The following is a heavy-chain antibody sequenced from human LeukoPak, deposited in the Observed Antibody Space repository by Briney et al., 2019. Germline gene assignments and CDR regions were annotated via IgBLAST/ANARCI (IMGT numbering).Heavy chain of an antibody. J-gene: IGHJ6*03. V-gene: IGHV4-61*02. Sequence: SQTLSLTCTVSGGSISSGSYYWSWIRQPAGKGLEWIGRIYTSGSTNYNPSLKSRVTISVDTSKNQFSLKLSSVTAADTAVYYCAREGQVFWSGYYPDYYYYMDVWGQGTMVTVSS. CDR1: GGSISSGSYY. D-gene: IGHD3-3*01. CDR3: AREGQVFWSGYYPDYYYYMDV. CDR2: IYTSGST.